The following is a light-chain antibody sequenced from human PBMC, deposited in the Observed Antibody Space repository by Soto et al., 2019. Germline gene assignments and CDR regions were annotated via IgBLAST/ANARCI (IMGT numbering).Light chain of an antibody. CDR3: QQYGSSPIT. CDR1: QSINSN. V-gene: IGKV3-11*01. J-gene: IGKJ5*01. CDR2: DAS. Sequence: EIVLTQSPATLSLFPGERATLSCRASQSINSNLAWYQQKPGQAPRLLIYDASNRATGIPARFSGSGSGTDFTLNITRLEPEDFAVYYCQQYGSSPITFGQGTRLEIK.